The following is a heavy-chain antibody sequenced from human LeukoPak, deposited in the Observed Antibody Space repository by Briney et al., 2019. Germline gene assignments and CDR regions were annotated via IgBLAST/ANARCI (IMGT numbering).Heavy chain of an antibody. V-gene: IGHV4-4*07. CDR2: ISTSGTT. J-gene: IGHJ4*02. Sequence: PSETLSLTCTVSGGSVTTYYWSWIRQSAGKGLEWIGNISTSGTTTYNPSLKSRVTMSVDTSKNQFSLKLTSVTAADTAVYYCAREATVVGATIIWGQGTLVTVSS. CDR3: AREATVVGATII. D-gene: IGHD1-26*01. CDR1: GGSVTTYY.